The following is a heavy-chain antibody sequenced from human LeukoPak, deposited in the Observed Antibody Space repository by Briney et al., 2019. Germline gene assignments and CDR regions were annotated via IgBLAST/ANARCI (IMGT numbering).Heavy chain of an antibody. V-gene: IGHV3-74*01. D-gene: IGHD2-2*01. CDR2: INSDGSST. Sequence: QSGGSLRLSCAASGFTFTSYYMHWVRQAPGKGLVWVSRINSDGSSTSYADSVKGRFTISRDNAKNTLYLQMNSLRTEDTAVYYCARDGKVVPIRFYYGMDVWGQGTTVTVSS. CDR1: GFTFTSYY. CDR3: ARDGKVVPIRFYYGMDV. J-gene: IGHJ6*02.